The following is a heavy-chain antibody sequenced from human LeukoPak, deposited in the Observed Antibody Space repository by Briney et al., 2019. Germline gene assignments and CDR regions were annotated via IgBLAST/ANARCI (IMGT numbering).Heavy chain of an antibody. CDR3: TRAYYGSGSDLN. J-gene: IGHJ4*02. CDR2: IRSKAYGGTT. Sequence: QAGGSLRLSCTASGFTFGDYAMSWVRQAPGKGLEWVGFIRSKAYGGTTEYAASVKGRFTISRDDSKSIAYLQMNSLKTEDTAVYYCTRAYYGSGSDLNWGQGTLVTVSS. CDR1: GFTFGDYA. V-gene: IGHV3-49*04. D-gene: IGHD3-10*01.